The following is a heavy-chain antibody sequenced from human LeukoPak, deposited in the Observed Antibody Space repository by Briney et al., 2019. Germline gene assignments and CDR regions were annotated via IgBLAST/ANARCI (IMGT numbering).Heavy chain of an antibody. J-gene: IGHJ4*02. CDR2: IRSKANSYAT. CDR1: GFTFSGSA. D-gene: IGHD1-26*01. CDR3: TTAWDGSYLGYFDY. Sequence: GGSLRLSCAASGFTFSGSAMHWVRQASGKGLEWVGRIRSKANSYATAYAASVKGRFTISRDDSKNTAYLQMNSLKTEDTAVYYCTTAWDGSYLGYFDYWGQGTLVTVSS. V-gene: IGHV3-73*01.